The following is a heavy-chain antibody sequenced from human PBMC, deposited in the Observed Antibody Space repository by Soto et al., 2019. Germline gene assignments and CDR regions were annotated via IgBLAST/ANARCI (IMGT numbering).Heavy chain of an antibody. Sequence: SETLSLTCTVSGGSINHYYWSWIRQHPGKGLEWIGYIYYSGSTNYNPSLKSRVTISVDTSKNQFSLKLSSVTASDTAMYYCARRVLYPGSDYYGMDVWGQGTTVTVSS. CDR1: GGSINHYY. J-gene: IGHJ6*02. V-gene: IGHV4-59*12. D-gene: IGHD2-15*01. CDR3: ARRVLYPGSDYYGMDV. CDR2: IYYSGST.